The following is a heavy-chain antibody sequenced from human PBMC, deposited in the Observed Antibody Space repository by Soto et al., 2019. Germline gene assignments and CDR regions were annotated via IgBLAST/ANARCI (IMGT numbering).Heavy chain of an antibody. CDR1: GFDFISSG. D-gene: IGHD2-15*01. J-gene: IGHJ6*02. CDR2: IVVYSGQT. Sequence: QMQLVQSGPEVKKPGTSVKVSCRASGFDFISSGIQWVRQARGQRLEWIGWIVVYSGQTHYEQKFQDRVTITRDTSTGTAYIEMTSLSSEETAVYYCSSDRPDTAIGWLVWGQGTTVTVSS. V-gene: IGHV1-58*02. CDR3: SSDRPDTAIGWLV.